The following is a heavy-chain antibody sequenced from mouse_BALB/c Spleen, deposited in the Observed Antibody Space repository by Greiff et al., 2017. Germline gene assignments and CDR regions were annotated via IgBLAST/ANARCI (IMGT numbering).Heavy chain of an antibody. V-gene: IGHV1-4*02. D-gene: IGHD1-1*01. J-gene: IGHJ2*01. CDR1: GYTFTSYT. CDR2: INPSSGYT. Sequence: VKLMESAAELARPGASVKMSCKASGYTFTSYTMHWVKQRPGQGLEWIGYINPSSGYTEYNQKFKDKTTLTADKSSSTAYMQLSSLTSEDSAVYYCAREEYYGSSDYWGQGTTLTVSS. CDR3: AREEYYGSSDY.